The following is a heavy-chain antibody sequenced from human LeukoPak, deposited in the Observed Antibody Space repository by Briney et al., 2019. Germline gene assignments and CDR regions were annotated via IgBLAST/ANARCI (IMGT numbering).Heavy chain of an antibody. CDR1: GGSISSGPYY. V-gene: IGHV4-31*03. CDR3: ARIAYDALDSYYYGMDV. J-gene: IGHJ6*02. D-gene: IGHD3-3*01. CDR2: ITCNGNT. Sequence: SQTLSLTCTVSGGSISSGPYYWIWIRQHPGKGLEWIGYITCNGNTYYYPALNSRVTVSLDTSKTQFSLKLSSVTAADTAVYYCARIAYDALDSYYYGMDVWGQGTTVTVSS.